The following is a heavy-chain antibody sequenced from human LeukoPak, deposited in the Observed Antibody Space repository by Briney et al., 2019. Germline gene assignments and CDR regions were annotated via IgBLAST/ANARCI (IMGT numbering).Heavy chain of an antibody. Sequence: GGSLRLSCAASGFTFSSYAMHWVRQAPGKGLEWVAFIRYDGSSKYYADSVKGRFTISRDNSKNTLYLQMNSLRAEDTAVYYCAKDDYGDYSYFDYWGQGTLVTVSS. CDR2: IRYDGSSK. D-gene: IGHD4-17*01. J-gene: IGHJ4*02. CDR3: AKDDYGDYSYFDY. CDR1: GFTFSSYA. V-gene: IGHV3-30*02.